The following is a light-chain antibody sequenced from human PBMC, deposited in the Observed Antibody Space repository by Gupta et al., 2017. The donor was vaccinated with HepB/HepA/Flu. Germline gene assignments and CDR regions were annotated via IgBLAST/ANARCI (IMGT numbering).Light chain of an antibody. Sequence: EIVMTHTPLSLPVTPGEPASISCRSSQSLLASNGYTYLDWYLQRPGQPPQLLIYLGSNPASGVPDTFTGGASVTYYTLKISRVEALDIGVYYCMQSLQHPRTFGQGTKMEIK. CDR3: MQSLQHPRT. J-gene: IGKJ2*01. CDR1: QSLLASNGYTY. CDR2: LGS. V-gene: IGKV2-28*01.